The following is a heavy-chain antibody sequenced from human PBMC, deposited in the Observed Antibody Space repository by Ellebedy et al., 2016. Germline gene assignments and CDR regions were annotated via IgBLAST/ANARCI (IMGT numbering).Heavy chain of an antibody. J-gene: IGHJ2*01. V-gene: IGHV3-53*01. Sequence: GESLKISXAASGFTVSSNYMSWVRQAPGKELEWVSVIYSGGSTYYADSVKGRFTISRDNSKNTLYLQMNSLRAEDTAVYYCAREAYCGGDCLGYFDLWGRGTLVTVSS. CDR3: AREAYCGGDCLGYFDL. CDR1: GFTVSSNY. CDR2: IYSGGST. D-gene: IGHD2-21*01.